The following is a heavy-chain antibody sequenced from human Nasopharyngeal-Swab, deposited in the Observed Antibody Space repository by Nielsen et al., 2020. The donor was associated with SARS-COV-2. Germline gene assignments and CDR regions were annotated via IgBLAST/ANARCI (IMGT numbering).Heavy chain of an antibody. D-gene: IGHD2-15*01. Sequence: ASVKVSCNASGYTFTGYYMHWVRQAPGQGLEWMGWINPNSGGTNYAQKFQGWVTMTRDTSISTAYMELSRLRSDDTAVYYCARDLVYSYYYYGMDVWGQGTTVTVSS. V-gene: IGHV1-2*04. CDR3: ARDLVYSYYYYGMDV. CDR1: GYTFTGYY. CDR2: INPNSGGT. J-gene: IGHJ6*02.